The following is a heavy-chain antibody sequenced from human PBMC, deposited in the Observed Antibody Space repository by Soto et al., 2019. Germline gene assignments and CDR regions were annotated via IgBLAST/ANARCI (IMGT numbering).Heavy chain of an antibody. D-gene: IGHD3-22*01. CDR1: GGPISSGGYS. Sequence: PSETLSLTCAVSGGPISSGGYSWSWIRQPPGKGLEWIGYIYHSGSTYYNPSLKSRVTISVDRSKNQFSLKLSSVTAADTAVYYCARAPSYYYDSSGYYYHFDYWGQGTLVTVAS. J-gene: IGHJ4*02. CDR2: IYHSGST. V-gene: IGHV4-30-2*01. CDR3: ARAPSYYYDSSGYYYHFDY.